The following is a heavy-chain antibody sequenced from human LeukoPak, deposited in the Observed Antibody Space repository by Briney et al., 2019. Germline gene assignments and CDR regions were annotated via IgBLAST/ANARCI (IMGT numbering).Heavy chain of an antibody. J-gene: IGHJ2*01. CDR1: GYSISSGYY. Sequence: SETLSLTCTVSGYSISSGYYWGWIRQPPGKGLEWIGSIYHSGSTNYNPSLKSRVTISVDTSKNQFSLKLSSVTAADTAVYYCARQDYGDHFWYFDLWGRGTLVTVSS. D-gene: IGHD4-17*01. CDR2: IYHSGST. CDR3: ARQDYGDHFWYFDL. V-gene: IGHV4-38-2*02.